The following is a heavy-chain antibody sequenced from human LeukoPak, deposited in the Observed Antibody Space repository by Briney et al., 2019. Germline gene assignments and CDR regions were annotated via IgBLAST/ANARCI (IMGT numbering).Heavy chain of an antibody. CDR2: ISPSGDIT. Sequence: QSGGSLRLSCAASGFTFSNHGMDWVRQAPGKVLEWVSGISPSGDITYYADSVKGRFTISRDNSKNTLYLEVISLAAEDTAVYYCAKDDAWLRFGEWSQGTLVTVSS. D-gene: IGHD5-12*01. CDR1: GFTFSNHG. V-gene: IGHV3-23*01. CDR3: AKDDAWLRFGE. J-gene: IGHJ4*02.